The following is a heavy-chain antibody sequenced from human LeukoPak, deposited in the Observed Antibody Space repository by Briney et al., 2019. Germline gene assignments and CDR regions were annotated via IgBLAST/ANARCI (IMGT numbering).Heavy chain of an antibody. V-gene: IGHV1-8*03. J-gene: IGHJ6*03. CDR3: ARRYCGGGTCYYMDV. Sequence: ASVKVSCKASGYTFTTYDIYWVRQATGQGLEWMGWMNPNSGNTDYAQRFQGRVTFTRDTSISTAYMELSGLRSEDTAVYYCARRYCGGGTCYYMDVWGKGTTVTVSS. CDR2: MNPNSGNT. CDR1: GYTFTTYD. D-gene: IGHD2-15*01.